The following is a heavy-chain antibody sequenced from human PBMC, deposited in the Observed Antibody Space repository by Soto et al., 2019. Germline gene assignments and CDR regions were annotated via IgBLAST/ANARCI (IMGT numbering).Heavy chain of an antibody. CDR2: INSSSRYI. Sequence: GGSLRLSCAASGFTLSSVSMNCVRQAQGKGLEWVSSINSSSRYIYYSDSVKGRFPISTDKAKNSLYVHMNSLRSADTDVYYYARDYSVQARTPCLGSWGPGTLVTVSS. V-gene: IGHV3-21*01. D-gene: IGHD2-21*01. CDR3: ARDYSVQARTPCLGS. CDR1: GFTLSSVS. J-gene: IGHJ4*02.